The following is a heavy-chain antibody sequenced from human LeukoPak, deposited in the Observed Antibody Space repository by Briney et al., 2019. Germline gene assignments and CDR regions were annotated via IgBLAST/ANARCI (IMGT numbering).Heavy chain of an antibody. CDR2: VSGSGSYT. Sequence: GGPLRLSCAASGFTFSSYSMNWVRRAPGKGLEWVSSVSGSGSYTYYADSVKGRVTISRDNAKNSLYLQMNSLRAEDTAVYYCARPTHITRGDYYYYGMDVWGQGTTVTVSS. J-gene: IGHJ6*02. V-gene: IGHV3-21*01. CDR3: ARPTHITRGDYYYYGMDV. CDR1: GFTFSSYS. D-gene: IGHD1-20*01.